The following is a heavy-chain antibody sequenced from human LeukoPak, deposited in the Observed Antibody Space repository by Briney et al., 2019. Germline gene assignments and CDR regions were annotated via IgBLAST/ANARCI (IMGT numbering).Heavy chain of an antibody. CDR1: GFTFSSYA. Sequence: GGSLRLSCAASGFTFSSYAMSWVRQAPGKGLEWVSAISGSGGSTYYADSVKGRFTISRDNSKNTLYLQMNSLRAEDTAAYYCAKGENPYSSSWNYYYGMDVWGQGTTVTVSS. D-gene: IGHD6-13*01. CDR2: ISGSGGST. V-gene: IGHV3-23*01. J-gene: IGHJ6*02. CDR3: AKGENPYSSSWNYYYGMDV.